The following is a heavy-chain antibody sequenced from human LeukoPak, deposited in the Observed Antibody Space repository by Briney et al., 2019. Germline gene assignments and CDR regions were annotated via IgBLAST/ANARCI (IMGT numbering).Heavy chain of an antibody. D-gene: IGHD1-26*01. CDR2: ISSSSSYI. CDR3: ARDRGLGGAFDI. J-gene: IGHJ3*02. CDR1: GFTFSSYS. Sequence: PGGSLRLSCAASGFTFSSYSMNWVRQAPGKGLEWVSSISSSSSYIYYADSVKGRFTISRDNSKNTLYLQMNSLRAEDTAVYYCARDRGLGGAFDIWGQGTMVTVSS. V-gene: IGHV3-21*04.